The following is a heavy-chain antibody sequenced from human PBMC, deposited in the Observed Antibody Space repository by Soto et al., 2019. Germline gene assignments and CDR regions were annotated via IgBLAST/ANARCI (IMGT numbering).Heavy chain of an antibody. CDR2: IIGSGDST. V-gene: IGHV3-23*01. CDR3: VKDRAFRTVAGTDH. D-gene: IGHD6-19*01. CDR1: GFTFRSYG. J-gene: IGHJ4*02. Sequence: EVLLLESGGGLVQPGGSLRLSCVTSGFTFRSYGMNWVRQAAGGGLEWVANIIGSGDSTSYADSVKGRFTISRDNSQNTLFLQMDRLRVDDTATYYCVKDRAFRTVAGTDHWGQGALVTVSS.